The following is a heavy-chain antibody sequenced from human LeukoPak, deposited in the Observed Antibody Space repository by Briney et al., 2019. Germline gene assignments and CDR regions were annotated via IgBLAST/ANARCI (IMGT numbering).Heavy chain of an antibody. J-gene: IGHJ4*02. CDR3: ARAEPTNYDFWSGYPGKYYFDY. D-gene: IGHD3-3*01. CDR1: GESFSGYY. CDR2: INHSGST. Sequence: PSETLSLTCAVYGESFSGYYWSWIRQPPGKGLEWIGEINHSGSTNYNPSLKSRVTISVDTSKNQFSLKLSSVTAADTAVYYCARAEPTNYDFWSGYPGKYYFDYWGQETLVTVSS. V-gene: IGHV4-34*01.